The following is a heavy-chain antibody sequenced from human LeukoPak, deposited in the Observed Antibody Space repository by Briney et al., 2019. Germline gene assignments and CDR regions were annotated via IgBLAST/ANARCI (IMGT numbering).Heavy chain of an antibody. J-gene: IGHJ4*02. V-gene: IGHV3-73*01. CDR2: IRSEANSYAT. CDR3: TRHDYGDYLTDY. D-gene: IGHD4-17*01. CDR1: GFTFSGSA. Sequence: PGGSLRLSCAASGFTFSGSAMHWVRQASGKGLEWVGRIRSEANSYATAYAASVKGRFTISRDDSKNTAYLQMNSLKTEDTAVYYCTRHDYGDYLTDYWGQGTLVTVSS.